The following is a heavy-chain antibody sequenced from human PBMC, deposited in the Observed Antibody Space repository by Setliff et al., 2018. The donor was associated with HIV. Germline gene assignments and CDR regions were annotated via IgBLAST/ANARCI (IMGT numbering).Heavy chain of an antibody. Sequence: ASVKVSCKASGYTFKNYGIHWVRLAPGQRPEWVGWINTANGDTQYSQKLQGRVTVTRDTSASTVYMELRRLTSEDMAVYFCARNGCSGDSYFCDLDSWGQGTPVTVSS. D-gene: IGHD2-21*02. J-gene: IGHJ4*02. CDR1: GYTFKNYG. CDR2: INTANGDT. CDR3: ARNGCSGDSYFCDLDS. V-gene: IGHV1-3*04.